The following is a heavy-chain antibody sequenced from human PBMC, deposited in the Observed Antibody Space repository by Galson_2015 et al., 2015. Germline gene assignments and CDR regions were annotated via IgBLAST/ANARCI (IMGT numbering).Heavy chain of an antibody. J-gene: IGHJ3*02. V-gene: IGHV4-39*01. Sequence: ETLSLTCTVSGGSISSRSYYWGWIRQPPGKGLEWIGSIYYSGSTYYNPSLESRVTISVDTSKNQFSLKLSSVTAADTAVYNCARHIISVVVPAAISNAFDIWGQGTMVTVSS. CDR1: GGSISSRSYY. D-gene: IGHD2-2*01. CDR2: IYYSGST. CDR3: ARHIISVVVPAAISNAFDI.